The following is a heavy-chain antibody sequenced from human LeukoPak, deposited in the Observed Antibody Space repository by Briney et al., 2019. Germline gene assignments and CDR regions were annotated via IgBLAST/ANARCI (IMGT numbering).Heavy chain of an antibody. CDR1: GSTFSNYA. Sequence: GGSLRLSCAASGSTFSNYAMYWVRQAPGKGLEWISGISASDGSSTNADSVRGRFTISRDNSKNMLYLQMNSLRAEDTAVYYCAKTGFCSSTSCYSLFFDYWGQGTLVTVSS. CDR3: AKTGFCSSTSCYSLFFDY. D-gene: IGHD2-2*01. CDR2: ISASDGSS. V-gene: IGHV3-23*01. J-gene: IGHJ4*02.